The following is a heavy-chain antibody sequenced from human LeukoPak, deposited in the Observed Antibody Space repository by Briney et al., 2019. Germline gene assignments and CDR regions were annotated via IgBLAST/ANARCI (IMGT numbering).Heavy chain of an antibody. Sequence: SETLSLTCTVSGGSISSGDYYWSWIRQPPGKGLEWIGYIYYSGSTYYNPSLKSRVTISVDTSKNQFPLKLSSVTAADTAVYYCARAYFDWLLYPNWFDPWGQGTLVTVSS. CDR1: GGSISSGDYY. D-gene: IGHD3-9*01. CDR3: ARAYFDWLLYPNWFDP. CDR2: IYYSGST. J-gene: IGHJ5*02. V-gene: IGHV4-30-4*01.